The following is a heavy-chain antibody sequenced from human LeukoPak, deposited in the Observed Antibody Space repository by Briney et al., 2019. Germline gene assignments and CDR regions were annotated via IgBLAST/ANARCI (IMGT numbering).Heavy chain of an antibody. Sequence: ASVKVSCKASGGTFSSYTISWVRQAPGQGLEWMGRIIPILGIVNYAQKFQGRVTITADKSTSTAYMELSSLRSEDTAVYYCARVTPGYGDYYFDYWGQGTLVTVSS. J-gene: IGHJ4*02. CDR2: IIPILGIV. V-gene: IGHV1-69*02. CDR1: GGTFSSYT. D-gene: IGHD4-17*01. CDR3: ARVTPGYGDYYFDY.